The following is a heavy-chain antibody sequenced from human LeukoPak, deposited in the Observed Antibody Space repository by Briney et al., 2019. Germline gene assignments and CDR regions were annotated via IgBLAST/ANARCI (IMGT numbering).Heavy chain of an antibody. J-gene: IGHJ4*02. Sequence: ASVKVSCKASGGTFSSYAISWVRQAPGQGLEWMGGIIPIFGTANYAQKLQGRVTMTTDTSTSTAYMELRSLRSDDTAVYYCARDFYYYDSSGYYHSPFDYWGQGTLVTVSS. D-gene: IGHD3-22*01. CDR2: IIPIFGTA. CDR3: ARDFYYYDSSGYYHSPFDY. V-gene: IGHV1-69*05. CDR1: GGTFSSYA.